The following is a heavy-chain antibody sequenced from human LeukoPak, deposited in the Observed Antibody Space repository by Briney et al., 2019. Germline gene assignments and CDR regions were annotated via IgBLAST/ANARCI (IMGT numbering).Heavy chain of an antibody. D-gene: IGHD2-2*01. V-gene: IGHV3-23*01. CDR3: AKGLEYQPFDY. CDR1: GFTFSSYA. J-gene: IGHJ4*02. Sequence: GGSLRLSCAASGFTFSSYAMSWVRQAPGKGLEWVSTISGSGGSTYYADSVKGRFTISRDNSKNTLYLQMDSLRAEDTAVYYCAKGLEYQPFDYWGQGTLVTVSS. CDR2: ISGSGGST.